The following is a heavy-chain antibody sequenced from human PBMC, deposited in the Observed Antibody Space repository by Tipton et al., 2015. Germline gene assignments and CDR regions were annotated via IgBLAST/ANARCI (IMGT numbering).Heavy chain of an antibody. D-gene: IGHD2/OR15-2a*01. CDR1: AYSISSDYY. Sequence: GLVKPSETLSLTCAVSAYSISSDYYWGWIRQPPGKGLEWIVSLYYNDNIYYNPSLQSRVAMSADTSRNQFSLNLTSVIAADTSVYYCVSPNQYDTRGFFYASWGQGTLVTVSS. CDR3: VSPNQYDTRGFFYAS. CDR2: LYYNDNI. V-gene: IGHV4-38-2*01. J-gene: IGHJ4*02.